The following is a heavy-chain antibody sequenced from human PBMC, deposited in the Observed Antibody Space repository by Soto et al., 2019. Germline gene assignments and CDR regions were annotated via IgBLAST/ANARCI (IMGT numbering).Heavy chain of an antibody. CDR2: IWYDGSNK. D-gene: IGHD6-13*01. Sequence: QVQLVESGGGVVQPGRSLRLSCAASGFTFSSYGMHWVRQAPGKWLEWVAGIWYDGSNKYYADSVKGRFTISRDNSKNTLYLQMNSLRAEDTAVYYCARDRYSSSWVNYYYYGMDVWGQGTTVTVSS. CDR3: ARDRYSSSWVNYYYYGMDV. J-gene: IGHJ6*02. V-gene: IGHV3-33*01. CDR1: GFTFSSYG.